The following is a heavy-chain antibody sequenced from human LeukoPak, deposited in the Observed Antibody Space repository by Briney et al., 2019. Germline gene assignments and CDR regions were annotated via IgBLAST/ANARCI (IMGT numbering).Heavy chain of an antibody. V-gene: IGHV1-2*02. CDR3: AREGVVGAYDY. J-gene: IGHJ4*02. CDR1: GYTFTGYY. D-gene: IGHD1-26*01. CDR2: INPNSGGT. Sequence: GASVKVSCKASGYTFTGYYIHWVRQAPGQGIEWMGWINPNSGGTNYAQKFQGRVTMTRDTSTSTAYLELSRLRSDDTAVYYCAREGVVGAYDYWGQGMLVTVSS.